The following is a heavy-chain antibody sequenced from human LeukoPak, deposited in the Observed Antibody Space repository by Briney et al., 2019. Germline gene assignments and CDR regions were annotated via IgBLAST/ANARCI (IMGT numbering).Heavy chain of an antibody. CDR3: ARHDRVYCNGGGVDH. V-gene: IGHV4-39*01. CDR1: GGCVSSSTYD. CDR2: FYYSGST. D-gene: IGHD3-10*01. J-gene: IGHJ4*02. Sequence: SETLSLTRTFSGGCVSSSTYDEGWSRQPPGKGLEWIGSFYYSGSTSYNPSLKSRVTISVDTSKNQFSLKLSSVTAADTAVYYCARHDRVYCNGGGVDHWGQGTLVTVSS.